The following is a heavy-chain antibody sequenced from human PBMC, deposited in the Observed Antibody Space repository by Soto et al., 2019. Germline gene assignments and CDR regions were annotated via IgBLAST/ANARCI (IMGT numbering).Heavy chain of an antibody. Sequence: PSQTLSLTCAISGDSVSSNSAAWNWIRQSPSRGLEWLGRTYYRSKWYNDYAVSVKSRITINPDTSKNQFSLQLNSVTPEDTAVYYCARNPYYYDSSGYSGYYYYYGMDVWGQGTTGTVS. V-gene: IGHV6-1*01. CDR2: TYYRSKWYN. CDR1: GDSVSSNSAA. D-gene: IGHD3-22*01. J-gene: IGHJ6*02. CDR3: ARNPYYYDSSGYSGYYYYYGMDV.